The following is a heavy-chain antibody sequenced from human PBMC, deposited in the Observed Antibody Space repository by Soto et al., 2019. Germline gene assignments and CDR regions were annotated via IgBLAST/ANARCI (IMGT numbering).Heavy chain of an antibody. CDR2: IKQDGSEK. J-gene: IGHJ6*03. V-gene: IGHV3-7*01. CDR1: GFTFSSYW. Sequence: EVQLVESGGGLVQPGGSLRLSCAASGFTFSSYWMSWVRQAPGKGLEWVANIKQDGSEKYYVDSVKGRFTISRDNAKNSLYLQMSCLRAEVTAVYYCARARRDYYYYYYMDVWGKGTTVTVSS. CDR3: ARARRDYYYYYYMDV.